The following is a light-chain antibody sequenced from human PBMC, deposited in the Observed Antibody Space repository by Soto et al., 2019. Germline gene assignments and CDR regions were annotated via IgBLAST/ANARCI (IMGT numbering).Light chain of an antibody. CDR2: AAS. CDR3: QQLNSYPWT. Sequence: DIQLTQSPSFLSASVGDRVTITCRASQGISSYLAWYQQKPGKAPKLLIYAASTLQSGVPSRFSGSGSGTEFTLTISSLQPEDFATYYCQQLNSYPWTFGQRTKVDIK. J-gene: IGKJ1*01. V-gene: IGKV1-9*01. CDR1: QGISSY.